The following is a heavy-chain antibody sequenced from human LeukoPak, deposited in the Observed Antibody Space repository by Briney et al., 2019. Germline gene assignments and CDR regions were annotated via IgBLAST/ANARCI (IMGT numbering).Heavy chain of an antibody. CDR1: GFTFSSYS. V-gene: IGHV3-21*01. D-gene: IGHD3-10*01. CDR2: ISSSSDHI. CDR3: ARYYYYGSRNYFDY. Sequence: GGSLRLSCAASGFTFSSYSMNWVRQAPGKGLEWVSSISSSSDHIYYADSVKGRSTVSRDNAKSSLYLQMHSLRAEDTAVYYCARYYYYGSRNYFDYWGQGTLVTVSS. J-gene: IGHJ4*02.